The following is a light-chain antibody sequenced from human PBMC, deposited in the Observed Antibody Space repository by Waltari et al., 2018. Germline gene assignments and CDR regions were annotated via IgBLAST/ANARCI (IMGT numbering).Light chain of an antibody. CDR1: QDISTS. J-gene: IGKJ4*01. CDR3: QQSRSFPLT. V-gene: IGKV6-21*01. CDR2: YAS. Sequence: EIVLTQSPDFQSVTPKEKVPITCRASQDISTSLHWYQQKPDQSPKLLIKYASESFSGVPSRFSGSGSGTHFTLTINSLEAEDAATYYCQQSRSFPLTFGGGTKVEIK.